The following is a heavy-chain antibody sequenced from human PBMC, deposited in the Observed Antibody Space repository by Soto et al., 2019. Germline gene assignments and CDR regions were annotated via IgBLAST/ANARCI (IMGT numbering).Heavy chain of an antibody. D-gene: IGHD2-2*01. CDR3: AREAGYCSRTSCYRRAFDT. CDR2: FNTDGGSS. Sequence: EVQLVESGGDLVQPGGSSRLSFAASGLPFSAHGWHWVRQVPGKGREWVSRFNTDGGSSAYADSVKGRFTISRDNAKNTLYLQMNGLRAEDTAVYYCAREAGYCSRTSCYRRAFDTWGQGTTVTVSS. J-gene: IGHJ3*02. V-gene: IGHV3-74*03. CDR1: GLPFSAHG.